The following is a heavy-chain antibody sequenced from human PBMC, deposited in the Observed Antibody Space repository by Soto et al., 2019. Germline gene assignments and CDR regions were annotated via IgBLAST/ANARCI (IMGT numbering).Heavy chain of an antibody. CDR2: INSDGSST. CDR1: GFTFSSYW. V-gene: IGHV3-74*01. Sequence: GGSLRLSCAASGFTFSSYWMNWVRQAPGKGLVWVSRINSDGSSTSYADSVKGRFTISRDSAKNTLYLQMNSLRAEDSAVYYCARELTMVRGVIIYYYYGMDVWGQGTTVTVSS. D-gene: IGHD3-10*01. J-gene: IGHJ6*02. CDR3: ARELTMVRGVIIYYYYGMDV.